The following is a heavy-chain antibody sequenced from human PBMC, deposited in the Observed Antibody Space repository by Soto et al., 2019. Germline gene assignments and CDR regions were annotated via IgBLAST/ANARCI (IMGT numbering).Heavy chain of an antibody. V-gene: IGHV1-69*01. CDR3: ARRYCASDNCPLFYYFVDL. D-gene: IGHD2-21*02. CDR2: IIPVFRSA. J-gene: IGHJ6*02. Sequence: RXSVKGSCKASGGTFNKVAVSWGRQAPGQGFEWMGGIIPVFRSANYAQRFRGRITITADEYTSTVYLYLNDLRSDDTAVYYCARRYCASDNCPLFYYFVDLWGLGTTVTVSS. CDR1: GGTFNKVA.